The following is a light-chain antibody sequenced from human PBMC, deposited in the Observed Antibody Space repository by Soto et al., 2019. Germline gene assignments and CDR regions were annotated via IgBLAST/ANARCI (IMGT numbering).Light chain of an antibody. Sequence: EIVLTQSPGTLSLSPGERATLSCRASQSVSSGFLAWYQQKPGQAPRLLIYVASSRATGIADRFSGSGSGTDFTLTISRLEPEDSAIYYCQQYGSSPRTFGQGTKVEI. CDR2: VAS. V-gene: IGKV3-20*01. J-gene: IGKJ1*01. CDR1: QSVSSGF. CDR3: QQYGSSPRT.